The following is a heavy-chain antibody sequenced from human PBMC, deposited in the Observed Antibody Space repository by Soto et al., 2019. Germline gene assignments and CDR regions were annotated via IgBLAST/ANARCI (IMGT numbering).Heavy chain of an antibody. CDR2: ISAYNGNT. Sequence: ASVKVSCKASGYTFTSYGISWVRQAPGQGLEWMGWISAYNGNTNYAQKLQGRVTMTTDTSTSTAYMELRSLRSDDTAVYYCARDVIMTTVTTDGMDVWGQGTTVTVS. D-gene: IGHD4-17*01. CDR1: GYTFTSYG. V-gene: IGHV1-18*04. J-gene: IGHJ6*02. CDR3: ARDVIMTTVTTDGMDV.